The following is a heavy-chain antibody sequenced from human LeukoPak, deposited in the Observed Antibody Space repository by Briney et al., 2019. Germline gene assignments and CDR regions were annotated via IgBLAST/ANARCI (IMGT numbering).Heavy chain of an antibody. Sequence: PSETLSLTCAVSGGSISSGGYSWSWIRQPPGKGLEWIGYIYYSGSTNYNPSLKSRVTISVDTSKNQFSLKLSSVTAADTAVYYCARGWALDYYDSSGYYLDYWGQGTLVTVSS. CDR1: GGSISSGGYS. CDR2: IYYSGST. D-gene: IGHD3-22*01. V-gene: IGHV4-61*08. J-gene: IGHJ4*02. CDR3: ARGWALDYYDSSGYYLDY.